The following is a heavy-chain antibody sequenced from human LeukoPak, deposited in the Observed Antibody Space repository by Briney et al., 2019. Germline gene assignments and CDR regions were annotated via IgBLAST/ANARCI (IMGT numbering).Heavy chain of an antibody. CDR1: GYTFTSYS. CDR3: ARGLGGSGSYFLTFDY. Sequence: ASVKVSCKASGYTFTSYSISWVRQAPGQGLEWMGWISAYNGNTKYAQKVQGRVTMTTDTSTSTAYMELRSLRSDDTAVYYCARGLGGSGSYFLTFDYWGQGTLVTVSS. CDR2: ISAYNGNT. J-gene: IGHJ4*02. D-gene: IGHD1-26*01. V-gene: IGHV1-18*01.